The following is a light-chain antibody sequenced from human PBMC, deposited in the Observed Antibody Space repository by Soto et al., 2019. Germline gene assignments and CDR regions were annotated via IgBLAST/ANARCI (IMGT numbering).Light chain of an antibody. V-gene: IGKV1-12*01. CDR3: HQASSFPYT. CDR1: QDIQKW. CDR2: AAS. Sequence: DIQMTQSPSFVSASVGDTINITCRASQDIQKWLAWYQQKPGKAPKVLIYAASNLESGVSSRFSGSGSGTEFSLTISSLQTEDFATYFCHQASSFPYTFGHGTKVDIK. J-gene: IGKJ3*01.